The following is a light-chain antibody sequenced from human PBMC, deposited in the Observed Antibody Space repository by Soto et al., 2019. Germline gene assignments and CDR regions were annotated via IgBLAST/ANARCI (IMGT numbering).Light chain of an antibody. J-gene: IGKJ1*01. CDR2: GAS. Sequence: EIVMTQSPATLSVSPGERATLSCRASQSVSSDLAWYQQKPGQAPRLLNHGASTRATGIPARFSGSGSGTEFTLTISSLQSEDFAVYYCQQYSTWPPTIGQGTKVEIK. V-gene: IGKV3-15*01. CDR3: QQYSTWPPT. CDR1: QSVSSD.